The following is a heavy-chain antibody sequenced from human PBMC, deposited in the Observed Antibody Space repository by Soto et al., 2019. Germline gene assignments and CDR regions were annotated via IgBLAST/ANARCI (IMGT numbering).Heavy chain of an antibody. Sequence: ASVKVSCKASGYTFTSYAMHWVRQAPGQRLEWMGWINAGNGNTKYSQKFQGRVTITRDTSASTAYVELSSLRSEDTAVYYCARGPRWPNYFDYWGQGTLVTVSS. CDR3: ARGPRWPNYFDY. CDR2: INAGNGNT. V-gene: IGHV1-3*01. J-gene: IGHJ4*02. D-gene: IGHD6-13*01. CDR1: GYTFTSYA.